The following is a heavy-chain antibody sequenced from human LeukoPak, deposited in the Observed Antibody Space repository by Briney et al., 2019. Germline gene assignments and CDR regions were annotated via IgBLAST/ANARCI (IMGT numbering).Heavy chain of an antibody. CDR1: GFLFSNSW. Sequence: GGSLRLSCADSGFLFSNSWMAWVRQAPGRGRECVVNTNQDGSAKTCVDSVKGRFTISRDNAKNSLYLQMNSLRAEDTAMYYCARDSGYNAFDYWGQGTLVTVSS. J-gene: IGHJ4*02. V-gene: IGHV3-7*05. CDR3: ARDSGYNAFDY. D-gene: IGHD5-12*01. CDR2: TNQDGSAK.